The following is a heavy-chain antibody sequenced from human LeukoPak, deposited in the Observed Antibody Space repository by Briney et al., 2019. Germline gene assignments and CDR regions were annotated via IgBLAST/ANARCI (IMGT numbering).Heavy chain of an antibody. CDR1: GYTFTSYY. Sequence: GASVKVSCKASGYTFTSYYMHWVRQAPGQGLEWMGIINPSGGSTSYAQKFQGRVTMTRDTSTSTVYMELSSLRSDDTAMYYCAILSIATDSIDYRSLLYWGQGTLVTVSS. CDR2: INPSGGST. D-gene: IGHD3-22*01. CDR3: AILSIATDSIDYRSLLY. V-gene: IGHV1-46*01. J-gene: IGHJ4*02.